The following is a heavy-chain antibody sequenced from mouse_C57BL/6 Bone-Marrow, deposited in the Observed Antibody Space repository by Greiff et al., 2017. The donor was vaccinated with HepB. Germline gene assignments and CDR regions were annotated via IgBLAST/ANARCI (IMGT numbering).Heavy chain of an antibody. D-gene: IGHD1-2*01. CDR1: GFSFNTYA. J-gene: IGHJ4*01. V-gene: IGHV10-1*01. CDR3: VRRGGPGYLDAMDY. CDR2: IRSKSNNYAT. Sequence: EVMLVESGGGLVQPKGSLKLSCAASGFSFNTYAMNWVRQAPGKGLEWVARIRSKSNNYATYYADSVKDRFTISRDDSESMLYLQMNNLKTEDTAMYYCVRRGGPGYLDAMDYWGQGTSVTVSS.